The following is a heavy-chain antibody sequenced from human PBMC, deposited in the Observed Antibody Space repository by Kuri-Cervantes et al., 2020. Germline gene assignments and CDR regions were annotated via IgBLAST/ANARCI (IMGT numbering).Heavy chain of an antibody. Sequence: ASVKVSCKASGYTFTSYGISWVRQAPGQGLEWMGWISAYNGNTNYAQKLQGRVTMTTDTSTSTAYMELRSLRAEDTALYYCAKGPRGHYYMDVWGKGTTVTVSS. CDR2: ISAYNGNT. J-gene: IGHJ6*03. V-gene: IGHV1-18*01. CDR3: AKGPRGHYYMDV. D-gene: IGHD3-10*01. CDR1: GYTFTSYG.